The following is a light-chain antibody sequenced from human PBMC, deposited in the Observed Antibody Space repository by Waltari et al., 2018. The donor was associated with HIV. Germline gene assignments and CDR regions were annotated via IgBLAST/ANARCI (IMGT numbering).Light chain of an antibody. V-gene: IGLV1-47*01. CDR3: AAWDDSLL. CDR1: SSNIGSKY. J-gene: IGLJ2*01. Sequence: QSVLTQPPSASGTPGQRVTISCSGSSSNIGSKYVYWYQQLPGTAPKLLIYRNTPRPSGFPDLFSGSKSGTSASLVISGVRSEDEADYYCAAWDDSLLFGGGTKLTVL. CDR2: RNT.